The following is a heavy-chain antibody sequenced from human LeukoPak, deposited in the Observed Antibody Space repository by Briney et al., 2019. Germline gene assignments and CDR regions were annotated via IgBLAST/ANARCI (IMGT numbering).Heavy chain of an antibody. Sequence: ASVKVSCKASGYTFTGYYMHWVRQAPGQGLEWMGGIIPIFGTANYAQKFQGRVTITADESTSTAYMELSSLRSEDTAVYYCAMRYYYDSSGLFYYWGQGTLVTVSS. J-gene: IGHJ4*02. CDR1: GYTFTGYY. CDR2: IIPIFGTA. CDR3: AMRYYYDSSGLFYY. V-gene: IGHV1-69*13. D-gene: IGHD3-22*01.